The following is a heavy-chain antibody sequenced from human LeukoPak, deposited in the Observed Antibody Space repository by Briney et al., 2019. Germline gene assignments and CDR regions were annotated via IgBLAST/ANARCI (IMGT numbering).Heavy chain of an antibody. Sequence: GGSLRLSCAASGFTFSSYWMSWVRQAPGKGLEWVANIKQDGSEKYYVDSVKGRFTISRDNAKNSLYLQMNSLRAEDTAVYYCARAPSPYCSSTSCYRSGADYWGQGTLVTVSS. CDR1: GFTFSSYW. J-gene: IGHJ4*02. CDR3: ARAPSPYCSSTSCYRSGADY. V-gene: IGHV3-7*01. CDR2: IKQDGSEK. D-gene: IGHD2-2*01.